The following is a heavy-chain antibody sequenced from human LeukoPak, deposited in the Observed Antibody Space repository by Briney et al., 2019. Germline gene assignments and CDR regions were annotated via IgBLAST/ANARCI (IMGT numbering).Heavy chain of an antibody. CDR1: GFSFSSYA. Sequence: PGGSLRLSCAASGFSFSSYAIRWGRQAPGEGLEWGSAISGSGGITYYTDSVKGRFTISRDNSENTLYLQMTSLRGEDTAVYYCAKDRREDLAVAGGIDYWGQGTLVTVSS. J-gene: IGHJ4*02. V-gene: IGHV3-23*01. CDR2: ISGSGGIT. D-gene: IGHD6-19*01. CDR3: AKDRREDLAVAGGIDY.